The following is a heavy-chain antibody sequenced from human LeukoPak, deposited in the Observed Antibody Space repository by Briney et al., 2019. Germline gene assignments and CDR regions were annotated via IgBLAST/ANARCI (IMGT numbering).Heavy chain of an antibody. D-gene: IGHD4-23*01. CDR1: GCRFTSYW. J-gene: IGHJ4*02. V-gene: IGHV5-51*01. Sequence: SGGALQISCKGSGCRFTSYWIGWGRQMPGKGLEGMGIIYTGDSDIRYSPSFQGQVTITAEKKNSTAYLQWSSLKASGTAMYYCARQFGCNSEFDYWGQGTLVTVSS. CDR3: ARQFGCNSEFDY. CDR2: IYTGDSDI.